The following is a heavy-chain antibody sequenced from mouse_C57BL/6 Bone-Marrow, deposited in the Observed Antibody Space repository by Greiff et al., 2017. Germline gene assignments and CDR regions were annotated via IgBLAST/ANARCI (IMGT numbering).Heavy chain of an antibody. CDR3: ARLILRWYFDV. CDR1: GYTFTSYW. Sequence: QVQLQQPGAELVKPGASVRLSCKASGYTFTSYWMHWVKQRPGQGLEWIGMIHPNSGSTKYNEKFKSKATLTVAKSSITAYMQLSSLASEDYAVYYFARLILRWYFDVWGAGTTVTDSS. J-gene: IGHJ1*01. V-gene: IGHV1-64*01. CDR2: IHPNSGST.